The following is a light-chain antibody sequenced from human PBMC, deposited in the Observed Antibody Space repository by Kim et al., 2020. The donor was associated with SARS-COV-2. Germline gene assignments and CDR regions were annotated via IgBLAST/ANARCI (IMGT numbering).Light chain of an antibody. Sequence: EIVMTQSPATLSVSPGERATLSCRASQSVSSNLAWYQQKPGQAPRLLIYGASTRATGIPARFSGSGSGTEFTLTISSLQSEDFVVYYCQQYNKWPRTFGRGTKVDIK. CDR1: QSVSSN. V-gene: IGKV3-15*01. J-gene: IGKJ1*01. CDR3: QQYNKWPRT. CDR2: GAS.